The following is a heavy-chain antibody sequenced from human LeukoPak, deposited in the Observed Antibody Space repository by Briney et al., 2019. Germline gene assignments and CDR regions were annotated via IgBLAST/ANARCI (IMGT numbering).Heavy chain of an antibody. V-gene: IGHV4-61*02. CDR2: IYTSGST. CDR1: GGSISSGSYY. Sequence: TSETLSLTCTVSGGSISSGSYYWSWIRQPAGKGLEWIGRIYTSGSTNYNPSLKSRVTISVDTSKNQFSLKLSSVTAADTAVYYCARGASLWGRGTLVTVSS. CDR3: ARGASL. J-gene: IGHJ2*01.